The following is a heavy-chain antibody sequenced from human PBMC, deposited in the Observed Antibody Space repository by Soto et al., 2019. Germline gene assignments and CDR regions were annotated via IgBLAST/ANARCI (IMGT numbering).Heavy chain of an antibody. V-gene: IGHV4-4*02. CDR1: AGSISSSNW. CDR2: IYHSGST. CDR3: AGGIYGYYAFWSGSNWFDP. Sequence: SETLSLTCAVSAGSISSSNWWSWVRQPPGKGLEWIGEIYHSGSTNYNPSLKSRVTISVDKSKHQFTLKLSSVTAADTAVYYCAGGIYGYYAFWSGSNWFDPWGQGPLVTVSS. D-gene: IGHD3-3*01. J-gene: IGHJ5*02.